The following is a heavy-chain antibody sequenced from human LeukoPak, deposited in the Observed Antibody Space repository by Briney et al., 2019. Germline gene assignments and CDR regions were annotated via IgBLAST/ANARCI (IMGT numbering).Heavy chain of an antibody. CDR2: MYYSGST. D-gene: IGHD3-22*01. CDR3: ARHAYYYDRSGSYEAFDI. Sequence: SETLSLTCTVSGGSISSYYWSWIRQPPGKGLEWIGSMYYSGSTNYKPSLKSRVTISVDTSKNQFSLKLRSVTAADTAVYYCARHAYYYDRSGSYEAFDIWGQGTMVTVSS. CDR1: GGSISSYY. V-gene: IGHV4-59*08. J-gene: IGHJ3*02.